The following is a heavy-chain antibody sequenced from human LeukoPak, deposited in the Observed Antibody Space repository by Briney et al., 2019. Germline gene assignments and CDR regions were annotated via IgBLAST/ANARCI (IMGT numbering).Heavy chain of an antibody. Sequence: GGSLRLSCAASGFTFSSYAMHGVRQAPGKGLEWGAFIRESGSNKYYAASVQGRFTISRDNSKNTLYLQMNSLRAEDTDVYYCAKDLSGWFDPWGQGTLVTVSS. CDR3: AKDLSGWFDP. V-gene: IGHV3-30*02. D-gene: IGHD2/OR15-2a*01. J-gene: IGHJ5*02. CDR2: IRESGSNK. CDR1: GFTFSSYA.